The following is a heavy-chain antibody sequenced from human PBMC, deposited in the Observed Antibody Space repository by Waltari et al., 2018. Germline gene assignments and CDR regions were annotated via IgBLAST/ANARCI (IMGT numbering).Heavy chain of an antibody. V-gene: IGHV4-39*01. J-gene: IGHJ4*02. Sequence: QLQLQESGPGLVKPSETLSLTCTVSGGSISSSSYYWGWIRQPPGKGLEWIGSIYYSGSTYYNPSLKSRVTISVDTSKNQFSLKLSSVTAADTAVYYCARHYYGSWSSFDYWGQGTLVTVSS. CDR2: IYYSGST. CDR1: GGSISSSSYY. CDR3: ARHYYGSWSSFDY. D-gene: IGHD3-10*01.